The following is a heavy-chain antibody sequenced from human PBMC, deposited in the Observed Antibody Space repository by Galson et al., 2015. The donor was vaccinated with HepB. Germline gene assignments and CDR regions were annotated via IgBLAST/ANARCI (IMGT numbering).Heavy chain of an antibody. CDR2: ISSKSTYT. J-gene: IGHJ4*02. D-gene: IGHD6-19*01. V-gene: IGHV3-11*03. CDR3: AGGRQWLAFDS. CDR1: GFSFSAYY. Sequence: SLRLSCAAPGFSFSAYYISWIRQAPGKGLEWVSYISSKSTYTNYTDSVKGRFTISRDNAKSSVYLQMNSLRAEDTAVYYCAGGRQWLAFDSWGQGILVTVPS.